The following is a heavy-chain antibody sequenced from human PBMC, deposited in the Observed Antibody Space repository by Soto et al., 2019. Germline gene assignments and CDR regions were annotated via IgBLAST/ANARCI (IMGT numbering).Heavy chain of an antibody. CDR2: IYYSGST. J-gene: IGHJ6*02. D-gene: IGHD5-18*01. CDR1: GGSISSSSYY. CDR3: AAPITRGYSYGFHYYYGMDV. V-gene: IGHV4-39*01. Sequence: PSETLSLTXTVSGGSISSSSYYWGWIRQPPGKGLEWIGSIYYSGSTYYNPSLKSRVTISVDTSKNQFSLKLSSVTAADTAVYYCAAPITRGYSYGFHYYYGMDVWGQGTTVTVSS.